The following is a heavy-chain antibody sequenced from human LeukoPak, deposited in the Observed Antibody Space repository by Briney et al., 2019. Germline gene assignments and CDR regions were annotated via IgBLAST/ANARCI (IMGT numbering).Heavy chain of an antibody. Sequence: SSETLSLTCTVSGGSISSYYWSWIRQPPGKGLEWLGYIYYSGSTNYNPSLKSRVTISVDTSKNQFSLKLSSVTAADTAVYYCARRMGVPNNWCDPWGQGTLVTVSS. CDR3: ARRMGVPNNWCDP. D-gene: IGHD2-2*01. CDR2: IYYSGST. V-gene: IGHV4-59*01. J-gene: IGHJ5*02. CDR1: GGSISSYY.